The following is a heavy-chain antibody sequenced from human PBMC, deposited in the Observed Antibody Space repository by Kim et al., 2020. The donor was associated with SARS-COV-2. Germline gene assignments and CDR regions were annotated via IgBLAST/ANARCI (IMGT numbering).Heavy chain of an antibody. CDR2: TA. J-gene: IGHJ3*02. CDR3: ARPRRGAFDI. Sequence: TANYAQKFQGRVTITADESTSTAYMELSSLRSEDTAVYYCARPRRGAFDIWGQGTMVTVSS. V-gene: IGHV1-69*01.